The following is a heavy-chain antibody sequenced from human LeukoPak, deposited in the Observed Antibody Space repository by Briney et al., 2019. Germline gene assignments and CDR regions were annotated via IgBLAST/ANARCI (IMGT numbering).Heavy chain of an antibody. V-gene: IGHV4-34*01. CDR2: INHSGST. D-gene: IGHD3-10*01. J-gene: IGHJ6*04. CDR3: ARARTMVRGVIIKPYYGMDV. CDR1: GGAFSGYY. Sequence: PSETLSLTCAVYGGAFSGYYWSWIRQPPGKGLKWIGEINHSGSTNYNPSLKRRVTISVDTSKNQFSLKLSSVTAADTAVYYCARARTMVRGVIIKPYYGMDVWGKGTTVTVSS.